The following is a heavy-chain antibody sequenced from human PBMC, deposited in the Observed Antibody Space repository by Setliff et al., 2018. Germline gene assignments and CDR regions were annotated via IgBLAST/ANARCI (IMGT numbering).Heavy chain of an antibody. J-gene: IGHJ5*02. CDR2: IIPMFGTP. Sequence: SVKVSCKASGDSFNNYAISWVRQAPGQGLEWMGGIIPMFGTPAYAQKFQDRVTITTDESTSTAYMELDSLRSEYTAVYYCARSPAVLGIVYLDPWGQGTLVTVSS. CDR3: ARSPAVLGIVYLDP. V-gene: IGHV1-69*05. CDR1: GDSFNNYA. D-gene: IGHD2-15*01.